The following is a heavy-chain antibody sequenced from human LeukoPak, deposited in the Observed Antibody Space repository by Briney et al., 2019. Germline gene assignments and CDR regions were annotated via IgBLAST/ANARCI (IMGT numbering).Heavy chain of an antibody. CDR1: GFTFSGHA. CDR3: ARALYYDILTGYYATSAFDF. Sequence: GGSLRLSCVTSGFTFSGHAMSWVRQTPGKGLEWVSAISDSGGSTFYADSVKGRFTISRDNSKNTLFLDMNSLRAEDTAMYYCARALYYDILTGYYATSAFDFWGQGTQVTVSS. CDR2: ISDSGGST. J-gene: IGHJ4*02. D-gene: IGHD3-9*01. V-gene: IGHV3-23*01.